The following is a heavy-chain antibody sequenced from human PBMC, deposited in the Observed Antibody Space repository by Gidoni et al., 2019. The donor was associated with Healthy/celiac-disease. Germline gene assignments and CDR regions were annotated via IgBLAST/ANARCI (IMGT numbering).Heavy chain of an antibody. D-gene: IGHD6-19*01. CDR3: ARVYSSGWNYYYYYMDV. V-gene: IGHV4-34*01. J-gene: IGHJ6*03. CDR1: GGSFSGYY. Sequence: QVQLQQWGAGLLKPSETLSLTCAVYGGSFSGYYWSWIRQPPGKGLEWIGEINHSESTNYNPSLKSRVTISVDTSKNQFSLKLSSVTAADTAVYYCARVYSSGWNYYYYYMDVWGKGTTVTVSS. CDR2: INHSEST.